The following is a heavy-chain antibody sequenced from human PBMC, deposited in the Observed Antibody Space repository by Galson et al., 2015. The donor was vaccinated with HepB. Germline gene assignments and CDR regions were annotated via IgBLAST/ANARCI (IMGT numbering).Heavy chain of an antibody. Sequence: SVKVSCKASGGTFSRYAISWVRQAPGQGLEWMGGIIPIFGTANYAQKFQGRVTITADESTSTAYMELSSLRSEDTAVYYCARVIVVVPAAISYYYYGMDVWGQGTTVTVSS. D-gene: IGHD2-2*01. V-gene: IGHV1-69*13. J-gene: IGHJ6*02. CDR1: GGTFSRYA. CDR2: IIPIFGTA. CDR3: ARVIVVVPAAISYYYYGMDV.